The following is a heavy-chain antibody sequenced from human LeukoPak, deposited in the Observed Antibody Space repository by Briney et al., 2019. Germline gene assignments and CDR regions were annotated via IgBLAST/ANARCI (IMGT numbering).Heavy chain of an antibody. D-gene: IGHD6-6*01. CDR2: IYFSGGNT. J-gene: IGHJ4*02. Sequence: GGSLRLSCAASGFTFSNYAMSWVRQAPGKGLEWVSSIYFSGGNTYSADSVKGRFTISRDNSRNTLYLQMNSLGAEDTAVYYCVKDQGEAIVPRRFDYWGQGTLVTVSS. CDR1: GFTFSNYA. CDR3: VKDQGEAIVPRRFDY. V-gene: IGHV3-23*01.